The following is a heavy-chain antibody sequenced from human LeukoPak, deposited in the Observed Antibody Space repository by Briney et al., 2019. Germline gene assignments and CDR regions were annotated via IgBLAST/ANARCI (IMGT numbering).Heavy chain of an antibody. CDR2: VSDNGDTT. D-gene: IGHD6-19*01. V-gene: IGHV3-23*01. CDR1: GFTFSGFW. Sequence: GGSLRLSCAVSGFTFSGFWMSWSRQAPGKGLEWVSGVSDNGDTTYYADSVKGRFTISRDNSKNTLYLQMNSLRAEDTAVYYCAKGAVAADFDYWGQGTLVTVST. J-gene: IGHJ4*02. CDR3: AKGAVAADFDY.